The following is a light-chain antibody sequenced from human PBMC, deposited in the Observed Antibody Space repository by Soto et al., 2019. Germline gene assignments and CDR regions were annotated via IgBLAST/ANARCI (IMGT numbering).Light chain of an antibody. J-gene: IGLJ1*01. CDR3: SSFTSAYTFV. CDR1: SIDIGAYNY. Sequence: QSALTQPASVSGSPGQSIAISCTGTSIDIGAYNYVSWYQQPPGKAPKLLLSEVSNRPSGVSDRFSGSKSGNTASLTISGLQAEDEADYYCSSFTSAYTFVFGTGTKVTVL. CDR2: EVS. V-gene: IGLV2-14*01.